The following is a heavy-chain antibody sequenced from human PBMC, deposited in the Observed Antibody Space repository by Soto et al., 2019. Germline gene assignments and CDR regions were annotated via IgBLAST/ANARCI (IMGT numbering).Heavy chain of an antibody. D-gene: IGHD4-17*01. Sequence: ASVKVSCKASGYTFTSYGISWVRQAPGQGLEWMGWISAYNGNTNYAQKLQGRVTMTTDTSTSTAYMELRSLRSDDTAVYYCARLYPTRNGDYVYYYYYMDVWGKGTTVTVSS. V-gene: IGHV1-18*01. J-gene: IGHJ6*03. CDR1: GYTFTSYG. CDR2: ISAYNGNT. CDR3: ARLYPTRNGDYVYYYYYMDV.